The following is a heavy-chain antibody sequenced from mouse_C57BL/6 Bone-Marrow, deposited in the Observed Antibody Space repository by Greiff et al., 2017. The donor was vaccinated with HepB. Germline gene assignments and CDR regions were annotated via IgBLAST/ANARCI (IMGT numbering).Heavy chain of an antibody. J-gene: IGHJ4*01. D-gene: IGHD1-1*01. V-gene: IGHV3-3*01. CDR1: GFSINSDCY. CDR3: ARVYYYGSSYGAMDY. CDR2: TFYSGIT. Sequence: DVMLVESGPSLVRPSQTLSLTCTVTGFSINSDCYWFWIRQFPGNKLEYIGYTFYSGITYYNPSLESRTYITRDTSKNQFSLKLSAVTTEDTATYDCARVYYYGSSYGAMDYWGQGTSVTVSS.